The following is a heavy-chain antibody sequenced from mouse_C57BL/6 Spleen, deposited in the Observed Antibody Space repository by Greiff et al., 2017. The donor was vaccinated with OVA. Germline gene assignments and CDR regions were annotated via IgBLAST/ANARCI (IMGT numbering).Heavy chain of an antibody. CDR2: IHPNRGST. CDR3: ASTMVTSYYVDY. D-gene: IGHD2-2*01. J-gene: IGHJ2*01. Sequence: VQLQQPGAELVKPGASVKLSCKASGYTFTSYWMHWVKQRPGQGLEWIGMIHPNRGSTNYNEKFKSKATLTVDKSSSTAYMQLSSLTSEDSTVYYCASTMVTSYYVDYWGQGTTLTVSS. CDR1: GYTFTSYW. V-gene: IGHV1-64*01.